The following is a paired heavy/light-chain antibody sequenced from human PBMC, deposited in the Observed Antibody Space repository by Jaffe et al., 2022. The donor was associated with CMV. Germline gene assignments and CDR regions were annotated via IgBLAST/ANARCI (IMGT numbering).Light chain of an antibody. CDR2: GAV. V-gene: IGKV1-39*01. J-gene: IGKJ3*01. CDR1: QSISSY. Sequence: DIQMTQSPSFLSASVGDRVTITCRASQSISSYLNWYQQKPGKAPELLIYGAVSLQTGVPSRFSASGSGTDFTLTISSLKPEDFATYYCQESYSNQFTFGPGTKVDIK. CDR3: QESYSNQFT.
Heavy chain of an antibody. J-gene: IGHJ4*02. CDR1: SASIYSSSYY. V-gene: IGHV4-39*01. D-gene: IGHD5-18*01. CDR2: INYSGTT. Sequence: QVQLQESGPGLVKPSETLSLTCTVSSASIYSSSYYWGWVRQSPGKGLEWIGNINYSGTTHYTPSLKSRVTISVDTSKNQFSLKLSSVTAADTAIYYCARQAPPRGSSYGYFNSWGQGTLVTVSS. CDR3: ARQAPPRGSSYGYFNS.